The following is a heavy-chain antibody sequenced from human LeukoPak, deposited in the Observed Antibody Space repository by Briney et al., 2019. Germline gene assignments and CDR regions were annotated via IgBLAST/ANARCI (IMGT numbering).Heavy chain of an antibody. D-gene: IGHD5-24*01. CDR1: GGSISSYY. Sequence: SETLSLTCTVSGGSISSYYWSWIRQPPGKGLEWIGEINHSGSTNYNPSLKSRVTISVDTSKNQFSLKLSSVTAADTAVYYCARGQGGWLQSHYYYYMDVWGKGTTVTVSS. J-gene: IGHJ6*03. CDR3: ARGQGGWLQSHYYYYMDV. V-gene: IGHV4-34*01. CDR2: INHSGST.